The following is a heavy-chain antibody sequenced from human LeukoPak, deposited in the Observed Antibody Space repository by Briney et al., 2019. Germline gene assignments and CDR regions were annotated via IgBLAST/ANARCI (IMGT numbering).Heavy chain of an antibody. J-gene: IGHJ4*02. CDR3: ARAMLRGVVFDF. Sequence: SETLSLTCTVSGGSISSYYWSWIRQPPGKGLEWIGYVYYSGSTNFNPSLKSRVTISIDTSKNQFSLKVNSVTTADTAVYYCARAMLRGVVFDFWGQGALVTVSS. CDR1: GGSISSYY. V-gene: IGHV4-59*01. D-gene: IGHD3-10*01. CDR2: VYYSGST.